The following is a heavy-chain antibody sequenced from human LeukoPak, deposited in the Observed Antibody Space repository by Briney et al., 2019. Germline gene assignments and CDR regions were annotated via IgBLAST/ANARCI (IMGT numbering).Heavy chain of an antibody. V-gene: IGHV1-2*02. CDR3: ARVPPYSSSWHYYFDY. Sequence: ASVKVSCKASGYTFTGYYMHWVRQAPGQGLEWMGWINPNSGGTNYAQKFQGRVTMTRDTSISTAYMELSRLRSDDTAVYYCARVPPYSSSWHYYFDYWGQGTLVTVSS. J-gene: IGHJ4*02. CDR2: INPNSGGT. D-gene: IGHD6-13*01. CDR1: GYTFTGYY.